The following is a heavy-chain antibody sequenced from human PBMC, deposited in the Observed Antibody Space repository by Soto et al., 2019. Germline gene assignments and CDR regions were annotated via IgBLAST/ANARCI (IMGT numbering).Heavy chain of an antibody. CDR2: INGNTGHT. D-gene: IGHD1-26*01. CDR3: ARERKWEPLPY. Sequence: QVQLVQSGAEVREPGASVKVSCKTSGYTFSRYGITWVRLAPGQGLEWMGWINGNTGHTIYAMNLEDRLTISTDTSTSTAYKELRSLKSDYTAVYYCARERKWEPLPYWGQGTLVTVSS. J-gene: IGHJ4*02. V-gene: IGHV1-18*01. CDR1: GYTFSRYG.